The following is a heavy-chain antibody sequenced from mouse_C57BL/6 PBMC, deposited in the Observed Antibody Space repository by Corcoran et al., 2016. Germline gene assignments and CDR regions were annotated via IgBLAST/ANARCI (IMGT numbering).Heavy chain of an antibody. V-gene: IGHV1-26*01. CDR1: GYTFTDYY. Sequence: EVQLQQSGPELVKPGASVKISCKASGYTFTDYYMNWVKQSHGKSLEWIGDINPNNGVTSYNQKFKGKATLTVDKSYSTAYMELRSLTSEDSAVYYCASLDYDKDWGQGTLVTVSA. J-gene: IGHJ3*01. CDR2: INPNNGVT. D-gene: IGHD2-4*01. CDR3: ASLDYDKD.